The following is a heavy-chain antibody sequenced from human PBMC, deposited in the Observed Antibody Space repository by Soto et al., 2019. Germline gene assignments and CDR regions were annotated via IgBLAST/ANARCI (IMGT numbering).Heavy chain of an antibody. CDR1: GFTFDEYA. Sequence: GGSLRLSCAASGFTFDEYALTWVRQAPGKGLEWVSAISGSGGSTYYADSVKGRFTISRDNSKNTLYLQMNSLRAEDTAVYYCARGYYDSSGYYWVFDYWGQGTLVTVSP. CDR2: ISGSGGST. CDR3: ARGYYDSSGYYWVFDY. V-gene: IGHV3-23*01. D-gene: IGHD3-22*01. J-gene: IGHJ4*02.